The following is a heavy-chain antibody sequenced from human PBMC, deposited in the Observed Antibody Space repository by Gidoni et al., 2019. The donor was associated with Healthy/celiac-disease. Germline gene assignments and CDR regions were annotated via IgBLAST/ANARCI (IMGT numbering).Heavy chain of an antibody. V-gene: IGHV1-46*01. CDR3: ARDQSGLDYGDYGVYFDY. Sequence: QVQLRQSGAEVMKPGAAVKVSCKPSGSTTSSYYMHWVRQAPGQGLEWMGIINPIGGSTSYAQKFQGRVTMTRDTSSSTVYMGLSSLRSEDTAVYYCARDQSGLDYGDYGVYFDYWVQGTLVTVSS. J-gene: IGHJ4*02. D-gene: IGHD4-17*01. CDR1: GSTTSSYY. CDR2: INPIGGST.